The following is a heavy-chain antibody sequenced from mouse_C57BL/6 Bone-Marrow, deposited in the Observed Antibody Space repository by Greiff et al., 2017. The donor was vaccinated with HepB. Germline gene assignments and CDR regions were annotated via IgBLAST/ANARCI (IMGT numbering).Heavy chain of an antibody. V-gene: IGHV1-81*01. CDR3: AREGIYYGNYGAWFAY. D-gene: IGHD2-1*01. J-gene: IGHJ3*01. CDR2: IYPRGGNT. CDR1: GYTFTSYG. Sequence: VKLMESGAELARPGASVKLSCKASGYTFTSYGISWVKQRTGQGLEWIGEIYPRGGNTYYNEKFKGKATLTADKSSSTAYMELRSLTSEDSAVYFCAREGIYYGNYGAWFAYWGQGTLVTVSA.